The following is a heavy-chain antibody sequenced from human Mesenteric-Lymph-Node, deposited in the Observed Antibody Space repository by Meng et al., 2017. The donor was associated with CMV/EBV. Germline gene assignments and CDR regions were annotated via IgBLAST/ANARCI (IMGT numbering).Heavy chain of an antibody. CDR2: IYWNDDK. J-gene: IGHJ4*02. V-gene: IGHV2-5*01. CDR1: GFSLSTSGVG. Sequence: CTFSGFSLSTSGVGVGWIRQPPGEALEWLALIYWNDDKRYSPSLKSRLTITKDTSNPQVVLTLTPMDPVDTATYYCAQTTVITPFDYWGQGTLVTVSS. D-gene: IGHD1-1*01. CDR3: AQTTVITPFDY.